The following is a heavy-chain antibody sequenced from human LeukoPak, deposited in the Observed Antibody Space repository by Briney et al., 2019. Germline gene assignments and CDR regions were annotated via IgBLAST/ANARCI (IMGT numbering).Heavy chain of an antibody. V-gene: IGHV3-7*02. Sequence: GGSLRLSCAASEFTFSIYWMTWVRQAPGKGLEWVANIKPDGSLKTYVDSVKGRFTISRDNAKNSLYLQMNSLRAEDTAVYYCARGSHSSSWYSEFDYWGQGTLVTVSS. CDR1: EFTFSIYW. CDR3: ARGSHSSSWYSEFDY. J-gene: IGHJ4*02. CDR2: IKPDGSLK. D-gene: IGHD6-13*01.